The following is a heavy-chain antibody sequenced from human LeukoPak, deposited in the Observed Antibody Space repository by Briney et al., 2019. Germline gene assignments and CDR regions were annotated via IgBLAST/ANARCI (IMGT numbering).Heavy chain of an antibody. Sequence: GWSLRLSRAASVFTFSSYWMSWVRQAPGKGLEWVATIKQDGSERYYVDSVKARFTISRDNAQNSLSLQMNRLSAEDTAVYYCARDLLIYFGEGTMALEYWGLGTLVTVSS. J-gene: IGHJ4*02. CDR2: IKQDGSER. CDR1: VFTFSSYW. CDR3: ARDLLIYFGEGTMALEY. V-gene: IGHV3-7*01. D-gene: IGHD3-10*01.